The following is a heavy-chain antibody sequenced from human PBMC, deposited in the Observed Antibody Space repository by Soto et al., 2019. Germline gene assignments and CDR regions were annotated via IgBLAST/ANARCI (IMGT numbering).Heavy chain of an antibody. V-gene: IGHV4-34*01. CDR1: GGSFSGYY. CDR3: ARGHVLRYFDWLLTGDAFDI. J-gene: IGHJ3*02. CDR2: INHSGST. Sequence: QVQLQQWGAGLLKPSETLSLTCAVYGGSFSGYYWSWIRQPPGKGLEWIGEINHSGSTNYNPSLKSRVTISVDTSKNQFSLKLSSVTAADTAVYYCARGHVLRYFDWLLTGDAFDIWGQGTMVTVSS. D-gene: IGHD3-9*01.